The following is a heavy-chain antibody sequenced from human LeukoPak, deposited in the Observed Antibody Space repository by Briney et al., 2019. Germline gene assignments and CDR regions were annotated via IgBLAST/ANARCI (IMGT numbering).Heavy chain of an antibody. V-gene: IGHV3-23*01. CDR3: AKGYYDYVWGSYYFDY. D-gene: IGHD3-16*01. J-gene: IGHJ4*02. CDR1: GFTFSSYA. CDR2: ISGSGGST. Sequence: GGSLRLSCAASGFTFSSYAMSWVRQAPGKGLEWVSAISGSGGSTYYADSVKGRFTISRDNSRDTLYLQMNSLRAEDTAVYHCAKGYYDYVWGSYYFDYWGQGTLVTVSS.